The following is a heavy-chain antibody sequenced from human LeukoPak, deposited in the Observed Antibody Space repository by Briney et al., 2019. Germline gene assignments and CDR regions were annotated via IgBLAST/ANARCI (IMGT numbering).Heavy chain of an antibody. Sequence: GGSLRLSCAASGFTFSSYSMNWVRQAPGKGLEWVSSISSSSGYIYYADSVKGRFTISRDNAKNSLYLQMNTLRAEDTAVYYCARDCSGGSCYFAFDYWGQGTLVTVSS. CDR1: GFTFSSYS. D-gene: IGHD2-15*01. CDR2: ISSSSGYI. CDR3: ARDCSGGSCYFAFDY. V-gene: IGHV3-21*01. J-gene: IGHJ4*02.